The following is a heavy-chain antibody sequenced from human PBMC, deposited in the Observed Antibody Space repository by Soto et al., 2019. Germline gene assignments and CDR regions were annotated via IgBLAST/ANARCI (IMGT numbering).Heavy chain of an antibody. CDR3: ARVPYGGSYWREFDY. D-gene: IGHD1-26*01. CDR1: GFTFSSYS. V-gene: IGHV3-21*01. CDR2: IFISSSYI. Sequence: EVQLVESGGGLVKPEGSLRLSCAASGFTFSSYSMNWVRQAPGKGLEWVSSIFISSSYIYYADSVKGRFTISRDNAKNSLYLQMNSLRADDTAVYYCARVPYGGSYWREFDYWGQGTLVTVSS. J-gene: IGHJ4*02.